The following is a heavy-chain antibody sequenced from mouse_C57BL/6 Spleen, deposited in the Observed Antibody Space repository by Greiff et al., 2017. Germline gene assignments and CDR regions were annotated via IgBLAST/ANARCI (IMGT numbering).Heavy chain of an antibody. D-gene: IGHD2-3*01. CDR3: ARHDDKGFDY. J-gene: IGHJ2*01. CDR2: ISSGGSYT. Sequence: EVQVVESGGDLVKPGGSLKLSCAASGFTFSSYGMSWVRQTPDKRLEWVATISSGGSYTYYPDSVKGRFTISRDNAKNTLYLQMSSLKSEDTAMYYCARHDDKGFDYWGQGTTLTVSS. V-gene: IGHV5-6*01. CDR1: GFTFSSYG.